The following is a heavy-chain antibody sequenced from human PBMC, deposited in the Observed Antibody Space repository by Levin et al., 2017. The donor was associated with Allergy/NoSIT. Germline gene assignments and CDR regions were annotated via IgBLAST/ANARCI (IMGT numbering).Heavy chain of an antibody. CDR3: VRDVAASGSHNWFDP. V-gene: IGHV1-2*02. D-gene: IGHD1-26*01. CDR1: GYSFSGYY. Sequence: GESLKISCEASGYSFSGYYLHWVRQAPGQGLEWMGWINPYSGGTNYEQKFQGRVTITRDTSISTAYMELSRLTSDDTAVYYCVRDVAASGSHNWFDPWGQGTLVTVSS. CDR2: INPYSGGT. J-gene: IGHJ5*02.